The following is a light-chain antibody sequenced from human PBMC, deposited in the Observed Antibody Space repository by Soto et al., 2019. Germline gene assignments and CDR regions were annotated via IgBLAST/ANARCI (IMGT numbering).Light chain of an antibody. CDR3: SSYAGSRV. J-gene: IGLJ3*02. CDR1: SSDVGGYNY. CDR2: EVS. Sequence: QSVLTQPPSASGSPGQSVAISCTGTSSDVGGYNYVSWYQQHPGKAPKLMIYEVSKRPSGVPDRFSGSKSGNTASLTVSGLQAVDEAHYYCSSYAGSRVFGGGTKLTVL. V-gene: IGLV2-8*01.